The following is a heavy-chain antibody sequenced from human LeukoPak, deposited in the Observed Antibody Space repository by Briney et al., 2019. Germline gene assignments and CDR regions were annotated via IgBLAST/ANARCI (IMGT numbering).Heavy chain of an antibody. CDR1: GFTFSSFA. V-gene: IGHV3-23*01. CDR3: ARDRGWIQHDI. CDR2: ISDSGGTT. J-gene: IGHJ3*02. D-gene: IGHD5-18*01. Sequence: GGSLRLSCAASGFTFSSFAMSWVRQAPGKGLEWVSAISDSGGTTYYADSVKGRFTISRDNSKNTLYLQMSSLRAEDTAVYYCARDRGWIQHDIWGQGTMVTVSS.